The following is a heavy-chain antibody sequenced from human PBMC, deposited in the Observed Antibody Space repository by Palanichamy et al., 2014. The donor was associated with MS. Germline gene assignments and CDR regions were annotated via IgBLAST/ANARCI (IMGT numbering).Heavy chain of an antibody. V-gene: IGHV1-2*02. D-gene: IGHD1-1*01. Sequence: QVQLVQSGAEVKKPGASVKVSCKASGYTFTGYYVHWVRQAPGQGLERMGWINPNIGGTKYAQKFQGRVTMTRDTSISTAYMGLSRLRSDDTAVYYCARENGGTNYDGLDVWGHGTTVIVSS. CDR3: ARENGGTNYDGLDV. J-gene: IGHJ6*02. CDR1: GYTFTGYY. CDR2: INPNIGGT.